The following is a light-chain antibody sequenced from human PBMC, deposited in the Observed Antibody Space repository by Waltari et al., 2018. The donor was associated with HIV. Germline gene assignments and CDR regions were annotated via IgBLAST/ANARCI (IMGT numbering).Light chain of an antibody. CDR2: AND. J-gene: IGLJ3*02. V-gene: IGLV1-47*01. CDR1: TSNVDISS. Sequence: QSVLTQPPSMSGTPGQRVTISCSGSTSNVDISSVYWCKRVPGAAPKILIFANDQRPLGVPDRFSGSKSGSSASLAISGLRSEDEADYYCATWADILSAWVFGGGTRVTVL. CDR3: ATWADILSAWV.